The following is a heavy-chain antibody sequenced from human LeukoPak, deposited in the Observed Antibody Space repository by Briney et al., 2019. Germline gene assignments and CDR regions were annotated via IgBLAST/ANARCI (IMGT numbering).Heavy chain of an antibody. V-gene: IGHV3-53*01. CDR1: GFTVSSNH. D-gene: IGHD4-17*01. Sequence: PGGSLRLSCAASGFTVSSNHMTWVRQAPGKGLEWVSLIYSGGSTHYAGSVKGRFTISRDNSKNTLYLQMNSLRAEDTAVYYCVRRTTMTAGASWGQGILVTVSS. CDR2: IYSGGST. J-gene: IGHJ5*02. CDR3: VRRTTMTAGAS.